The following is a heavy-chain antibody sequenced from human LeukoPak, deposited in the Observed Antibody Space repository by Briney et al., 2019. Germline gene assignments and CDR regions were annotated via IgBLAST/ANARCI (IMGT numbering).Heavy chain of an antibody. D-gene: IGHD6-13*01. Sequence: PGGSLRLSCVASGFTFSNNYMSWVRQAPGKGLEWVSVIYSDGSTYYAASVKGRFTISRDNSKNTLYLQINSLRAEDTAMYYCARKTGSFFYWGQGALVTASS. CDR1: GFTFSNNY. CDR2: IYSDGST. V-gene: IGHV3-53*01. CDR3: ARKTGSFFY. J-gene: IGHJ4*02.